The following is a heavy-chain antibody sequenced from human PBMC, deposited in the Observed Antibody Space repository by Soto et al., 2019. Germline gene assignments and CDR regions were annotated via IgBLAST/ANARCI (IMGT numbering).Heavy chain of an antibody. V-gene: IGHV4-31*03. Sequence: QVQLQESGPGLVKASQTLSLTCNVSGGSISSGGYYWTWIRQHPGKGLEWIGNIHHSGSTFYNPSLKSRLSRSVDTSKNQFSLKLSSVTAAATAVYFCVRGVLSWGQGTLVTVSS. CDR2: IHHSGST. D-gene: IGHD3-10*01. CDR1: GGSISSGGYY. CDR3: VRGVLS. J-gene: IGHJ1*01.